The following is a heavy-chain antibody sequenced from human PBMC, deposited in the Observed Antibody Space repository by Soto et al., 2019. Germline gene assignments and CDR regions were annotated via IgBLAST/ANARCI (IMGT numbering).Heavy chain of an antibody. J-gene: IGHJ3*02. CDR1: GFTFSSFA. CDR3: AKVEWIYGSVSDI. V-gene: IGHV3-23*01. CDR2: ISTSGGSV. Sequence: EVQLLESGGGLVQPGGSLRLSCAASGFTFSSFAMSWVRQAPGKGLEWVSGISTSGGSVNYADSVKGRFTISRDNSKNTRSLEMNSLRAEDTAVYYWAKVEWIYGSVSDIVGQGTMVTVSS. D-gene: IGHD2-2*03.